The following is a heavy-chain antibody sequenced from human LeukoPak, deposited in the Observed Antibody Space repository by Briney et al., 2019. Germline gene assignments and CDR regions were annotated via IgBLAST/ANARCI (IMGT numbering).Heavy chain of an antibody. CDR2: IYTSGST. CDR3: ARRRGGYNYGYFDY. Sequence: SETLSLTCTVSGGSISSGSYYWSWIRQPAWKGLEWVGRIYTSGSTNYNPSLKSRVTISVDTSKNQFSLKLSSVTAADTAVYYCARRRGGYNYGYFDYWGQGTLVTVSS. J-gene: IGHJ4*02. V-gene: IGHV4-61*02. D-gene: IGHD5-24*01. CDR1: GGSISSGSYY.